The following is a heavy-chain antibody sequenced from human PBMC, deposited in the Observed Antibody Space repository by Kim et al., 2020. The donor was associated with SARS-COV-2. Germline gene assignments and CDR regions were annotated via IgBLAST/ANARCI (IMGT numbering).Heavy chain of an antibody. Sequence: STQQADSVKARFTISRDNSKNTLYLQMNSLRAEDTAVYYCARSLRGVFDYWGQGTLVTVSS. J-gene: IGHJ4*02. CDR2: ST. V-gene: IGHV3-53*01. D-gene: IGHD3-10*01. CDR3: ARSLRGVFDY.